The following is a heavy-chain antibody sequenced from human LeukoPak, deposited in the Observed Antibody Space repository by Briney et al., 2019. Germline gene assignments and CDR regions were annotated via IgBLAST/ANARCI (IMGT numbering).Heavy chain of an antibody. J-gene: IGHJ4*02. CDR3: AISSGWSYFDY. CDR1: GGSFGSGSYY. V-gene: IGHV4-39*07. CDR2: IYNSGNT. Sequence: SETLSLTCTVSGGSFGSGSYYWGWIRQPPGKGLEWIGNIYNSGNTYYNPSLKSRVTISVGTSKNQFSLKLSSVTAADTAVYYCAISSGWSYFDYWGQGTLVTVSS. D-gene: IGHD6-19*01.